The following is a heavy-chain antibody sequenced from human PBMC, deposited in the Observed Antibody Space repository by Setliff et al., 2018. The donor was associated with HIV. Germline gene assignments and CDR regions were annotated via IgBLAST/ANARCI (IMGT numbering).Heavy chain of an antibody. CDR3: SRVSCSIWYSIPRYYYYSMDV. J-gene: IGHJ6*03. V-gene: IGHV4-34*01. Sequence: SETLSLTCAVYGGSFSGYCWSWIRQPPGKGLEWIGEIQHSGRINYNPSLRSRVTKSVDTSKNQFSLRLRSVTAADTAVYYCSRVSCSIWYSIPRYYYYSMDVWGDGTTVTVSS. D-gene: IGHD6-13*01. CDR1: GGSFSGYC. CDR2: IQHSGRI.